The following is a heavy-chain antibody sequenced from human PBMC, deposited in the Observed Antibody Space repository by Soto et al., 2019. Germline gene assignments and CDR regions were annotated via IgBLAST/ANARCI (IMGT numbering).Heavy chain of an antibody. CDR2: IYSTGTT. D-gene: IGHD3-10*01. Sequence: EVQLVESGGGLIQPGGSLKLSCAASGFTVGNNYMSWVRQAPGKGLEWVSLIYSTGTTKYADSVKGRFTVSRDNAKNTLYLQMNSLSAEDTAVYYCAKDGMGSGSQYNSLGYWGQGTLVTVSS. CDR3: AKDGMGSGSQYNSLGY. CDR1: GFTVGNNY. J-gene: IGHJ4*02. V-gene: IGHV3-53*01.